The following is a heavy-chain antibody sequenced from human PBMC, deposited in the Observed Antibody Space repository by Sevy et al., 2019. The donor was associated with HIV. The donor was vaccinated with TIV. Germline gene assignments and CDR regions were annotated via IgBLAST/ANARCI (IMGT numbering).Heavy chain of an antibody. CDR3: ARDPRKYYDSSGYYYPPSY. J-gene: IGHJ4*02. CDR2: ISAYNGNT. Sequence: ASVKVSCEASGYTFTSYGIIWVRQAPGQGLEWMGWISAYNGNTNYQQRLQGSVTMTTDTSTSTAYMELTSRRSDDTAVYYCARDPRKYYDSSGYYYPPSYWGQGTLVTVSS. D-gene: IGHD3-22*01. V-gene: IGHV1-18*01. CDR1: GYTFTSYG.